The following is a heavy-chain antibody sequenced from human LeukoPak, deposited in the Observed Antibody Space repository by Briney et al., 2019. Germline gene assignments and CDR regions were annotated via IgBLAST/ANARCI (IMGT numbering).Heavy chain of an antibody. CDR1: GGTLSSYA. CDR2: IIPIFGTA. J-gene: IGHJ5*02. Sequence: SVKVSCKASGGTLSSYAISWVRQAPGQGLEWMGGIIPIFGTANYAQKFQGRVTITADESTSTAYMELSSLRSEDTAVYYCAREEESQDWFDPWGQGTLVTVSS. CDR3: AREEESQDWFDP. V-gene: IGHV1-69*13.